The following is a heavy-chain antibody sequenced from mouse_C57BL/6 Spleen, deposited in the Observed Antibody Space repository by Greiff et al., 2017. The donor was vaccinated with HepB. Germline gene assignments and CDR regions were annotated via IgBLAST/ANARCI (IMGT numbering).Heavy chain of an antibody. J-gene: IGHJ3*01. CDR2: IWSGGST. Sequence: QVQLQQSGPGLVQPSQSLSITCTVSGFSLTSYGVHWVRQSPGKGLEWLGVIWSGGSTDYNAAFISRLSISKDNSKSQVFFKMNSLQADDTAIYYCARNGHYGYDWFAYWGQGTLVTVSA. V-gene: IGHV2-2*01. CDR1: GFSLTSYG. D-gene: IGHD2-2*01. CDR3: ARNGHYGYDWFAY.